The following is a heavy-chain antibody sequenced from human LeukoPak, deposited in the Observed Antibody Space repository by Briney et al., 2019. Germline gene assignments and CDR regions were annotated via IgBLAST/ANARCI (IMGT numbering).Heavy chain of an antibody. CDR1: GYTFTGYY. J-gene: IGHJ4*02. D-gene: IGHD6-13*01. CDR2: INPNSGGT. Sequence: ASVKVSCTASGYTFTGYYMHWVRQAPGQGLEWMGWINPNSGGTNYAQKFQGRVTMTRDTSISTAYMELSRLRSDDTAVYYCASAYSSSWWGDYWGQGTLVTVSS. V-gene: IGHV1-2*02. CDR3: ASAYSSSWWGDY.